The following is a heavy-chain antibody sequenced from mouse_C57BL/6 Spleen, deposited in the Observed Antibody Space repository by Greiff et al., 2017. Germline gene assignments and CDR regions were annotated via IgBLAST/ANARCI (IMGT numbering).Heavy chain of an antibody. CDR2: ISYDGSN. V-gene: IGHV3-6*01. J-gene: IGHJ1*03. D-gene: IGHD1-1*01. Sequence: EVQLVESGPGLVKPSQSLSLTCSVTGYSITSGYYWNWIRQFPGNKLEWMGYISYDGSNNYNPSLKNRISITRDTSKNQFFLKLNSVTTEDTATYYCASEDYGSSYNWYFDVWGTGTTVTVSS. CDR1: GYSITSGYY. CDR3: ASEDYGSSYNWYFDV.